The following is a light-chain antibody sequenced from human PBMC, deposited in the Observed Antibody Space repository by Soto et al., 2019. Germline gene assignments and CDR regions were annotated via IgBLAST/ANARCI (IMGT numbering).Light chain of an antibody. V-gene: IGKV3-20*01. CDR3: QHYGGPFT. CDR2: AAY. CDR1: QSVSSSY. Sequence: EIVLTQSAGTLSLSPGESATLSCRASQSVSSSYLAWYQQKPGQAPRLLISAAYSRASGIPGRFSGSGSGTDFTLTIRRLEPEDFAVYYCQHYGGPFTFGPGTKVDIK. J-gene: IGKJ3*01.